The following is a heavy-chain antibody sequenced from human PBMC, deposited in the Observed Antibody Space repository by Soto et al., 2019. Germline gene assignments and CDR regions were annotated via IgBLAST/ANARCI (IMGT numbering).Heavy chain of an antibody. D-gene: IGHD5-18*01. V-gene: IGHV4-30-2*01. CDR3: ARDSYGSIDY. CDR2: IYHSGST. CDR1: GGSISSGGYS. J-gene: IGHJ4*02. Sequence: SETLSLTCAVSGGSISSGGYSWSWIRQPPGKGLEWIGYIYHSGSTYYNPSLKSRVTISVDRSKNQLSLKLSSVTAADTAVYYCARDSYGSIDYWGQGTLVTVSS.